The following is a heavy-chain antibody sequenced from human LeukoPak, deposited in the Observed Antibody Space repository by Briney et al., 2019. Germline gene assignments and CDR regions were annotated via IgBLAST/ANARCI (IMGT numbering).Heavy chain of an antibody. Sequence: GGSLRLSCAASGFTFSNYGTHWVRQAPGKGLEWVGVIWYDGSNKYYADSVKGRFTISRDNSKNTLYLQMNSLRAEDTAVYYCAGNYGPYYFDYWGQGTLVTVSS. D-gene: IGHD3-10*01. J-gene: IGHJ4*02. V-gene: IGHV3-33*01. CDR2: IWYDGSNK. CDR3: AGNYGPYYFDY. CDR1: GFTFSNYG.